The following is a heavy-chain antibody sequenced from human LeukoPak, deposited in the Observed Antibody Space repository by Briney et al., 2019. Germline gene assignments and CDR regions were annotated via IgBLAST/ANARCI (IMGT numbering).Heavy chain of an antibody. CDR3: AKVSGGYFDWLSFFDY. V-gene: IGHV3-23*01. J-gene: IGHJ4*02. CDR2: ISGSGGST. CDR1: GFTFSSYA. Sequence: GGSLRLSCAASGFTFSSYAMRWVRQAPGKGLEWVSAISGSGGSTYYADSVKGRFTISRDNSKNTLYLQMNSLRAEDTAVYYCAKVSGGYFDWLSFFDYWGQGTLVTVSS. D-gene: IGHD3-9*01.